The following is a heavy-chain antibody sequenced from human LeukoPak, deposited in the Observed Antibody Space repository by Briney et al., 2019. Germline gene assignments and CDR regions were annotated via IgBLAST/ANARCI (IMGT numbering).Heavy chain of an antibody. CDR2: IYYSGST. Sequence: SETLSLTCTVSGGSISSSSYYWGWIRQPPGKGLEWIGSIYYSGSTYYNPSLKSRVTISVDTSKNQFSLKLSSVTAADTAVYYCARAGAAGTRVVTPYYYYMDVWGKGTTVTVSS. CDR3: ARAGAAGTRVVTPYYYYMDV. V-gene: IGHV4-39*07. J-gene: IGHJ6*03. CDR1: GGSISSSSYY. D-gene: IGHD4-23*01.